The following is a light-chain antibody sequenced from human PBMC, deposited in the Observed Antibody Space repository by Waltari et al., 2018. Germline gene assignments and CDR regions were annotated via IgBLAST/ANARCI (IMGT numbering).Light chain of an antibody. CDR2: VNSDGSP. V-gene: IGLV4-69*01. CDR3: QTGGHGTWV. Sequence: QLVLTQSPSASASLGASVKLTCTLSSGHSTNVIAWLQKRPERGPRYLMKVNSDGSPNKGDEIPVRVAGSSSGADPYLTISSLQAEDEADYYCQTGGHGTWVFGGGTKLTVL. CDR1: SGHSTNV. J-gene: IGLJ3*02.